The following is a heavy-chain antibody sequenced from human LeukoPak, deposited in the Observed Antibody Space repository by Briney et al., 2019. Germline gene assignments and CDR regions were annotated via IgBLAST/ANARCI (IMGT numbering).Heavy chain of an antibody. CDR3: ARGSYYYGSGSFMGSDS. Sequence: ASVKVSCKASGYTFTSYGISWVRQAPGQGLEWMGWISAYNGNTEYSQKFQDRVTITRDTSASTVYMDLSSLRSEDTAVYYCARGSYYYGSGSFMGSDSWGQGTLVTVSS. D-gene: IGHD3-10*01. V-gene: IGHV1-18*01. CDR2: ISAYNGNT. CDR1: GYTFTSYG. J-gene: IGHJ4*02.